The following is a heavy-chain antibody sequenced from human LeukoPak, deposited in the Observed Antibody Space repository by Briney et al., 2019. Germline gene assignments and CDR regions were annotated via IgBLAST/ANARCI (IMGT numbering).Heavy chain of an antibody. V-gene: IGHV4-38-2*01. CDR3: ARFSTTVDAFDI. J-gene: IGHJ3*02. CDR1: GYSISSGYY. CDR2: IYHSGST. Sequence: SETLSLTCAVSGYSISSGYYWGWIRQPPGKGLDGTGRIYHSGSTYYKPSLKSRVTISVDTSKNQFSLKLSSVTAADTAVYYCARFSTTVDAFDIWGQGTMVTVSS. D-gene: IGHD4-17*01.